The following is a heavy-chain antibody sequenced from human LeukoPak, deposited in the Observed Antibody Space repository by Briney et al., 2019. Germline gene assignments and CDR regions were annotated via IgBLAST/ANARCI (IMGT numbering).Heavy chain of an antibody. CDR3: ASGYSSSWYYGIDV. CDR1: GGSISSYY. CDR2: IYYSGST. J-gene: IGHJ6*02. V-gene: IGHV4-59*08. Sequence: SETLSLTCTVSGGSISSYYWSWIRQPPGKGLEWIGYIYYSGSTNYNPSLKSRVTISVDTSKNQFSLKLSSVTAADTAVYYCASGYSSSWYYGIDVWGQGTTVTVSS. D-gene: IGHD6-13*01.